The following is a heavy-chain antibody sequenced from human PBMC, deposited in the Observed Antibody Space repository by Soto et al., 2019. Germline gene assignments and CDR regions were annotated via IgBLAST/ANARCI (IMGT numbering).Heavy chain of an antibody. D-gene: IGHD3-22*01. J-gene: IGHJ4*02. V-gene: IGHV4-34*01. CDR1: GGSFSGYY. CDR2: INHSGST. Sequence: PSETLSLTCAVYGGSFSGYYWSWIRQPPGKGLEWIGEINHSGSTNYNPSLKSRVTISVDTSKNQFSLKLSSVTAADTAVYYCARGLPGYYYDSSGYYPKTYYFDYWGQGTLVTVSS. CDR3: ARGLPGYYYDSSGYYPKTYYFDY.